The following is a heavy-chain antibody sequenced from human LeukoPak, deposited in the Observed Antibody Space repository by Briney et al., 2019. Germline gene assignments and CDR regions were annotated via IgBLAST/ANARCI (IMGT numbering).Heavy chain of an antibody. CDR2: ISSSSSTI. D-gene: IGHD3-10*01. CDR3: ARMDHYYGSGSYYNTHYYYYYMDV. Sequence: GGSLRLSCAASGLTISSYSMNWVRQAPGKGLQWVSYISSSSSTIYYADSVKGRFTISRDNAKNSLYLQMNSLRAEDTAVYYCARMDHYYGSGSYYNTHYYYYYMDVWGKGTTVTVSS. V-gene: IGHV3-48*04. CDR1: GLTISSYS. J-gene: IGHJ6*03.